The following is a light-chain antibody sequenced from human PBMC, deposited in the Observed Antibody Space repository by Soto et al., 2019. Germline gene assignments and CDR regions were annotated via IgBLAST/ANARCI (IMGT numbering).Light chain of an antibody. CDR1: QGISNY. CDR2: TAS. J-gene: IGKJ5*01. Sequence: ILLTHCPSFLSPSLVEKVTITCPASQGISNYLVRYQQNPGKAPNLLIHTASSLQTGVPSRFSGSGSGTEFTLTISSLQPEDFATYYCQQRHSYPITFGQGTRLEIK. CDR3: QQRHSYPIT. V-gene: IGKV1-9*01.